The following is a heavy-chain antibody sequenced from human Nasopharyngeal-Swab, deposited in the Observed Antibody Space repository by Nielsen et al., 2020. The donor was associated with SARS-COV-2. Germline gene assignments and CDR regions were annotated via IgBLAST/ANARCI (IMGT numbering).Heavy chain of an antibody. CDR3: ARDGLRYSSGWHRVDV. CDR1: GFTFSSYG. Sequence: GGSLRLSCAASGFTFSSYGMHWVRQAPGKGLEWVAVIWYDGSNKYYADSVKGRFTISRDNSKNTLYLKMNSLRAEDTAVYYCARDGLRYSSGWHRVDVWGQGTTVTVSS. CDR2: IWYDGSNK. D-gene: IGHD6-19*01. J-gene: IGHJ6*02. V-gene: IGHV3-33*01.